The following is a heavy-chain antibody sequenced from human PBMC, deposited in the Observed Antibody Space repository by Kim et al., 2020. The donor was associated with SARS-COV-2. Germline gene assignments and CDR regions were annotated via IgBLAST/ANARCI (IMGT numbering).Heavy chain of an antibody. Sequence: NPSLKSRATISIDTSRSQFSLNLTSVTAADTAVYYCARQGGSGWTDYFDFWGQGVPVTVSS. J-gene: IGHJ4*02. D-gene: IGHD6-19*01. V-gene: IGHV4-61*07. CDR3: ARQGGSGWTDYFDF.